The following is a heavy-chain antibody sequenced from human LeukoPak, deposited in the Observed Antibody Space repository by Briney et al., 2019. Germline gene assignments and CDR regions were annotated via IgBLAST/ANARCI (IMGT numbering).Heavy chain of an antibody. D-gene: IGHD3-10*01. Sequence: SETLSLTCTVSGGSLSSSSYYWGWIRQPPGKGLEWIGSIYYSGSTYYNPSLKSRVTISVDTSKNQFSLKLSSVTAADTAVYYCARRAYYSGSGSYYNWFDPWGQGTLVTVSS. CDR3: ARRAYYSGSGSYYNWFDP. J-gene: IGHJ5*02. V-gene: IGHV4-39*07. CDR2: IYYSGST. CDR1: GGSLSSSSYY.